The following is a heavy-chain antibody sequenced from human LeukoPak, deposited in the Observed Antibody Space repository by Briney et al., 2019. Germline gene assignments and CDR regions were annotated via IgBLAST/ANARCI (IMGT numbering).Heavy chain of an antibody. J-gene: IGHJ6*03. CDR2: IIPIFGTA. D-gene: IGHD5-24*01. Sequence: SGKVSCKASGGTFSSYAISWVRQSPGQGLEWMGGIIPIFGTANYAQKFQGRVTITADKSTSTAYMEMSSLRSEDTAVYYCARGEMATIPGYYYMDVWGKGTTVTVSS. CDR1: GGTFSSYA. CDR3: ARGEMATIPGYYYMDV. V-gene: IGHV1-69*06.